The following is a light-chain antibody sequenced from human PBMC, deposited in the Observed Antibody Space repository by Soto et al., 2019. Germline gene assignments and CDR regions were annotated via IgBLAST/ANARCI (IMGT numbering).Light chain of an antibody. CDR3: ASWDDSLSGAV. CDR2: RTN. V-gene: IGLV1-47*01. CDR1: SSNIGNHI. J-gene: IGLJ7*01. Sequence: QPVLTQPPSASGTPGQRVTISCCGSSSNIGNHIVYWYQQLPGTAPKLLIRRTNQRPSGVPDRFSGSKSGTSASLAISGLRSEDEADYYCASWDDSLSGAVFGGGTQLTVL.